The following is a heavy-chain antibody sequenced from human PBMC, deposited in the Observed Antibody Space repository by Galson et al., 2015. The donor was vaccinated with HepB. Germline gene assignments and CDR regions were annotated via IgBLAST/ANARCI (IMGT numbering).Heavy chain of an antibody. D-gene: IGHD5-24*01. J-gene: IGHJ3*02. Sequence: QSGAEVKKPGESLKISCKASGYTFTSYWIAWVRQMPGKGLEWMGIIWPGDSDIKYSPSFQGQVTISADKSISTAYLQWISLKASDTAIYYCARGDSGNIWGQGTMVTVSS. V-gene: IGHV5-51*03. CDR1: GYTFTSYW. CDR2: IWPGDSDI. CDR3: ARGDSGNI.